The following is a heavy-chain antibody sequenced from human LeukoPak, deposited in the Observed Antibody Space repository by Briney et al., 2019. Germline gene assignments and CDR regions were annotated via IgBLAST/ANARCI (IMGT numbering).Heavy chain of an antibody. CDR1: GYTFTGYY. CDR3: ARDREEGITIFGVVSYYYYGMDV. V-gene: IGHV1-2*02. D-gene: IGHD3-3*01. J-gene: IGHJ6*02. Sequence: GASVKVSCKASGYTFTGYYMHWVRQAPGQGLEWMGWINPNSGGTNYAQKFQGRVTMTRDTSISTAYMELSRLRSDDTAVYYCARDREEGITIFGVVSYYYYGMDVWGQGTTVTVSS. CDR2: INPNSGGT.